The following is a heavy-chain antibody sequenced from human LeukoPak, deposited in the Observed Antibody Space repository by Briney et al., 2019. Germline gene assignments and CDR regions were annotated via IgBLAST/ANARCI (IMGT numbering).Heavy chain of an antibody. J-gene: IGHJ4*02. V-gene: IGHV5-51*01. CDR2: IYPGDSDT. CDR3: ARSYSSSWYS. CDR1: GYSFRNYW. Sequence: GESLKISCKGSGYSFRNYWIGWVRQMPGKGLEWMGMIYPGDSDTRYSPSFQGQVTISADKSISTAYPQWSSLEASDTAMYYCARSYSSSWYSWGQGTLVTVSS. D-gene: IGHD6-13*01.